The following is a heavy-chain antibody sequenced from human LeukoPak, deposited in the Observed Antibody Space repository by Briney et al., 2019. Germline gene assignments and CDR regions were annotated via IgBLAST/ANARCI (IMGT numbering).Heavy chain of an antibody. D-gene: IGHD6-6*01. V-gene: IGHV3-20*04. Sequence: GGSLRLSCAASGFIFDDYAMSWVRQAPGKGLEWVSGINWNGDSTGYADSVKGRFTISRDNSKNTLYLQMNSLRAEDTAVYYCAKDLKYSSSSNFDYWGQGTLVTVSS. J-gene: IGHJ4*02. CDR3: AKDLKYSSSSNFDY. CDR1: GFIFDDYA. CDR2: INWNGDST.